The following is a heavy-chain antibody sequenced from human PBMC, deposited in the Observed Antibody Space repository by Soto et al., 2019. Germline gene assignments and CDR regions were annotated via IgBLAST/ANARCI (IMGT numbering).Heavy chain of an antibody. CDR3: AREGVAPSYYYGMDV. V-gene: IGHV1-18*01. Sequence: QVQLVQSGAEVKKPGASVKVSCKASGYTFTRSGISWVRQAPGQGLEWMGWISTYNGDTNYAQTFQGRVTMTTDTATSTVYMEVRSLRSDDTAVYYCAREGVAPSYYYGMDVWGQGTPVTVSS. D-gene: IGHD5-12*01. CDR1: GYTFTRSG. J-gene: IGHJ6*02. CDR2: ISTYNGDT.